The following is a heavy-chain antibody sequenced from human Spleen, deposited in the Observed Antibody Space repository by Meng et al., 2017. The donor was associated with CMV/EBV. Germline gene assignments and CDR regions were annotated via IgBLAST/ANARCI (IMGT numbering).Heavy chain of an antibody. CDR2: ISAHADVT. CDR3: AKDSTSDWFTSDYYGMDV. Sequence: GGSLRLSCVAPDLDFNIYAMTWVRQAPGKGLEWVSGISAHADVTKYTDSVKGRFTISRDNSKNTLYLQMTSLRIEDTAVYHCAKDSTSDWFTSDYYGMDVWGQGTTVTVSS. D-gene: IGHD3-9*01. CDR1: DLDFNIYA. V-gene: IGHV3-23*01. J-gene: IGHJ6*02.